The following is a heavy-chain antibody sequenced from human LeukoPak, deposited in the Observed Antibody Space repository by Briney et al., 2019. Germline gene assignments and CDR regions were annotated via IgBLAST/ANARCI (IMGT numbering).Heavy chain of an antibody. CDR3: ARLSVPAAPA. J-gene: IGHJ4*02. CDR2: IDPSDSYT. V-gene: IGHV5-10-1*01. CDR1: GYSFTSYW. Sequence: GXSXXXSCXXSGYSFTSYWISWVRQMPGKGLEWMGRIDPSDSYTNYSPSFQGHVTISADKSISTAYLQWSSLKASDTAMYYCARLSVPAAPAWGQGTLVTVSS. D-gene: IGHD2-2*01.